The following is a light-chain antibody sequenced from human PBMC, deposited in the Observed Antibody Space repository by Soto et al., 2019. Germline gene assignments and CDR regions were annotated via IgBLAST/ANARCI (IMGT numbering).Light chain of an antibody. J-gene: IGKJ3*01. Sequence: EIVLTQAPATLSLSPGERATLSCRASQSVNSGYLAWFQQKPGRAPRLLIFGTSGRATGIPDRFSGNGSRTDFTLTISSLEPEDFAVYYCQQYGDSVFTFGPGTKVEIK. CDR2: GTS. V-gene: IGKV3-20*01. CDR3: QQYGDSVFT. CDR1: QSVNSGY.